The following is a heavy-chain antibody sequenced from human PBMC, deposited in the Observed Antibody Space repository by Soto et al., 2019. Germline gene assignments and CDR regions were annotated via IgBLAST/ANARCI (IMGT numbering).Heavy chain of an antibody. Sequence: QVQLVQSGAEVKKPGASVKISCKASGYTFIHYYIHWVRQAPGQGLEWMAIINPNGGSTNYAQKFQCRVTVTSDTSTTTFSMQLNSLESDYTALYFCARSLLQGDFWGQGTLVTVSS. CDR1: GYTFIHYY. CDR2: INPNGGST. J-gene: IGHJ4*02. D-gene: IGHD2-21*01. V-gene: IGHV1-46*01. CDR3: ARSLLQGDF.